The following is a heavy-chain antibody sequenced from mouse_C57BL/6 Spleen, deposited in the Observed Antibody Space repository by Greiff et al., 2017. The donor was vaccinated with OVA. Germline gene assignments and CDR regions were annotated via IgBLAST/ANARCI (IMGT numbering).Heavy chain of an antibody. V-gene: IGHV1-69*01. CDR2: IDPSDSYT. Sequence: QVQLQQSGAELVMPGASVKLSCKASGYTFTSYWMHWVKQRPGQGLEWIGEIDPSDSYTNYNQKFKGKSTLTVDKSSSTAYMQLSSLTSEDSAVYYCARGDLYYGNDYWGQGTTLTVSS. CDR3: ARGDLYYGNDY. D-gene: IGHD2-1*01. J-gene: IGHJ2*01. CDR1: GYTFTSYW.